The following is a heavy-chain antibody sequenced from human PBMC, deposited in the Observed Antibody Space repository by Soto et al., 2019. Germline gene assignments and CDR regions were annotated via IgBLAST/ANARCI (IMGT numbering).Heavy chain of an antibody. V-gene: IGHV3-23*01. CDR2: ISGSGGST. J-gene: IGHJ4*02. Sequence: GGSLRLPCAASGFTFSSYAMSWVRQAPGKGLEWVSAISGSGGSTYYADSVKGRFTISRDNSKNTLYLQMNSLRAEDTAVYYCAKTLYDYIWGSYRYDYWGQGTLVTVSS. D-gene: IGHD3-16*02. CDR3: AKTLYDYIWGSYRYDY. CDR1: GFTFSSYA.